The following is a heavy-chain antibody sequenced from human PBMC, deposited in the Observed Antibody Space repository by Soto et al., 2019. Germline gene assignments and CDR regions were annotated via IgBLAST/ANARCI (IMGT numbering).Heavy chain of an antibody. Sequence: GESLKISCKGSGYSFTSYWIGWVRQMPGKGLEWMGIIYPGDSDTRYSPSFQGQVTISADKSISTAYLQWSSLKASDTAMYYCARQLITYYYDSSGYPTGNFDYWGQGXLVTVSS. V-gene: IGHV5-51*01. CDR3: ARQLITYYYDSSGYPTGNFDY. CDR2: IYPGDSDT. J-gene: IGHJ4*02. D-gene: IGHD3-22*01. CDR1: GYSFTSYW.